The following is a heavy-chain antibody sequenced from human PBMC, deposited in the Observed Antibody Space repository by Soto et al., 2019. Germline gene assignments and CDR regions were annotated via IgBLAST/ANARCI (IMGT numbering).Heavy chain of an antibody. CDR3: ARENRYNWNYLSRNYMDV. V-gene: IGHV4-59*01. CDR1: GGSISSYY. CDR2: IYYSGST. J-gene: IGHJ6*03. Sequence: KPSETLSLTCTVSGGSISSYYWSWIRQPPGKGLEWIGYIYYSGSTNYNPSLKSRVTISVDTSKNQFSLKLSSVTAADTAVYYCARENRYNWNYLSRNYMDVWGKGTTVTVSS. D-gene: IGHD1-7*01.